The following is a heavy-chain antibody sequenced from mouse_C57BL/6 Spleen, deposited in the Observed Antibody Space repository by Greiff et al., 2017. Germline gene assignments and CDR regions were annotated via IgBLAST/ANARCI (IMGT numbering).Heavy chain of an antibody. J-gene: IGHJ4*01. CDR3: ASGGYYAMDY. V-gene: IGHV1-55*01. CDR1: GYSFTSYW. Sequence: QVQLQQPGPELVKPGASVTMSCKASGYSFTSYWITWVTQRPGQGLEWIGDIYPGSGSTNYNEKFKSKATLTVDTSSSTAYMQLSSLTSEDSAVYYCASGGYYAMDYWGQGTSVTVSS. D-gene: IGHD1-1*02. CDR2: IYPGSGST.